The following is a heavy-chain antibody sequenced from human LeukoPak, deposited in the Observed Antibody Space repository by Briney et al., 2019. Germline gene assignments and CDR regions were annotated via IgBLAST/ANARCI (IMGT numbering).Heavy chain of an antibody. CDR1: GYTFTSYD. CDR3: AREDYYDSGSNDY. D-gene: IGHD3-22*01. Sequence: ASVKVSCKASGYTFTSYDINWVRQATGQGLEWMGWMNPNSGNTAYAQKFQGRVTITRNTSISTAYMELSSLRSEDTAVYYCAREDYYDSGSNDYWGQGTLVTVSS. V-gene: IGHV1-8*01. CDR2: MNPNSGNT. J-gene: IGHJ4*02.